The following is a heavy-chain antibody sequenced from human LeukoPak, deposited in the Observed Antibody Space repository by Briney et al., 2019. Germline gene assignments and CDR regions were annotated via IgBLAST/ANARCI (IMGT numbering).Heavy chain of an antibody. D-gene: IGHD3-16*02. Sequence: PSETLSLTCAVSGGSISSGGYSWSCIRQPPGKGLECIGYIYHSGSTYYNPSLKSRVTISVDRSKNQFSLKLSSVTAADTAVYYCARVYRVDNYYMDVWGKGTTVTVSS. CDR3: ARVYRVDNYYMDV. J-gene: IGHJ6*03. V-gene: IGHV4-30-2*01. CDR1: GGSISSGGYS. CDR2: IYHSGST.